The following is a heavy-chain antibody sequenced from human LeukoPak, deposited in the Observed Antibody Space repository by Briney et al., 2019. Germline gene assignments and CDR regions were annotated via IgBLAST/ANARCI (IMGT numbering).Heavy chain of an antibody. CDR1: GYTFTSYY. Sequence: ASVKVSCKASGYTFTSYYMHWVQQAPGQGLEWMGIINPSGGSTSYAQKFQGRVTMTRDTSISTAYMELSRLRSDDTAVYYCARDIIGSYGYWGQGTLVTVSS. V-gene: IGHV1-46*01. D-gene: IGHD1-26*01. J-gene: IGHJ4*02. CDR2: INPSGGST. CDR3: ARDIIGSYGY.